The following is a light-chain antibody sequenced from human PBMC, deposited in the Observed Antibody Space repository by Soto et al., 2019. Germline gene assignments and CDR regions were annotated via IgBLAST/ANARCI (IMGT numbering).Light chain of an antibody. CDR3: SSYAGSNNVV. Sequence: QSALTQPPSASGSPGQSVTISCTGTSSDVGGYNYVSWYQQHPGKAPKLMIYEVSKRPSGVPHRFSASKSGNTAALTVSGLQAEEEADYYCSSYAGSNNVVFGGGTKLTVL. J-gene: IGLJ2*01. CDR1: SSDVGGYNY. V-gene: IGLV2-8*01. CDR2: EVS.